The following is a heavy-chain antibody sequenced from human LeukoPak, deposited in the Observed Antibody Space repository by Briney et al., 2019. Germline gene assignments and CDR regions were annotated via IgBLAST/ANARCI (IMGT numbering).Heavy chain of an antibody. V-gene: IGHV4-34*01. CDR3: ARRGKVLRYFDWLSTYYFDY. D-gene: IGHD3-9*01. J-gene: IGHJ4*02. CDR1: GGSFSGYY. CDR2: INHSGST. Sequence: PSETLSLTCAVYGGSFSGYYWSWIRQPPGKGLEWIGEINHSGSTNYNPSLKSRVTISVDTSKNQFSLKLSSVTAADTAVYYCARRGKVLRYFDWLSTYYFDYWGQGTLVTVSS.